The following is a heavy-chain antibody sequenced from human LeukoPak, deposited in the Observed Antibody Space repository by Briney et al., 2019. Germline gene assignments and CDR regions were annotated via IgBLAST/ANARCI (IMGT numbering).Heavy chain of an antibody. D-gene: IGHD1-14*01. CDR3: ARTYNPDY. V-gene: IGHV3-30*02. J-gene: IGHJ4*02. CDR1: GFTFSSTG. CDR2: IRYDGNNK. Sequence: GGSLRLSCTASGFTFSSTGMHWVRQAPGKGLEWVSYIRYDGNNKYYGDSVKGRLTVSRDNSKNTLYLQMNSLRVEDTAVYYCARTYNPDYWGQGTLATVSS.